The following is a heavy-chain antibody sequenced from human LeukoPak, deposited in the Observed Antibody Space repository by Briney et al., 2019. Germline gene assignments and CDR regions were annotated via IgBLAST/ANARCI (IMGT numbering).Heavy chain of an antibody. V-gene: IGHV4-34*01. D-gene: IGHD2-2*01. CDR1: GVSFSGYY. CDR2: INHSGST. J-gene: IGHJ5*02. CDR3: AREAYCSSTSCSGNWFDP. Sequence: PWGTLSLSCAVSGVSFSGYYLSWVRQPPGKGLEWIWEINHSGSTNYTPSLKSRVTISVDTSKNQFSLKLSSVTAADTAVYYCAREAYCSSTSCSGNWFDPWGQGTLVTVSS.